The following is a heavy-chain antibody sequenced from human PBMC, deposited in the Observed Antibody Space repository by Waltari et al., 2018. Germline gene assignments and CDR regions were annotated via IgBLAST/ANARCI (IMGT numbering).Heavy chain of an antibody. CDR2: IYRGGST. CDR1: GFTVSSNY. Sequence: EVQLVESGGGLIQPGGSLRLSCAASGFTVSSNYMSWVRQAPGKGLEWVSVIYRGGSTYCADPVKGRFTISRDNSKNTLYLQMNSLGAEDTAVYYCARGGITIFGVVVDYWGQGTLVTVSS. J-gene: IGHJ4*02. V-gene: IGHV3-53*01. CDR3: ARGGITIFGVVVDY. D-gene: IGHD3-3*01.